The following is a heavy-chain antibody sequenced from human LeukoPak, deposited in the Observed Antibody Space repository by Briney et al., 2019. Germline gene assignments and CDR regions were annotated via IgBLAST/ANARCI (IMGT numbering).Heavy chain of an antibody. V-gene: IGHV1-69*04. CDR2: IIPILGIA. D-gene: IGHD5-24*01. J-gene: IGHJ4*02. Sequence: ASVKVSCKASGGTFSSYAISWVRQAPGRGLEWMGRIIPILGIANYAQKFQGRVTITADKSTSTAYMELSSLRSEDTAVYYCARVGPMAPYYFDYWGQGTLVTVSS. CDR3: ARVGPMAPYYFDY. CDR1: GGTFSSYA.